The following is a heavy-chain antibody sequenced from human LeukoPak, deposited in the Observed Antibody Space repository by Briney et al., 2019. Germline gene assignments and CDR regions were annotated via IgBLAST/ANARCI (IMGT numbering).Heavy chain of an antibody. D-gene: IGHD1-26*01. J-gene: IGHJ4*02. CDR2: INSDGSNR. V-gene: IGHV3-74*01. Sequence: GGSLRLSCTASGFTFSSYWMHWVRQAPGKGLVWVSRINSDGSNRSYADSVKGRFSISRDNAKKTLYLQMNSLRAEDTAVYYCARVLGGTTSNFDFWGQGTLVTVSS. CDR3: ARVLGGTTSNFDF. CDR1: GFTFSSYW.